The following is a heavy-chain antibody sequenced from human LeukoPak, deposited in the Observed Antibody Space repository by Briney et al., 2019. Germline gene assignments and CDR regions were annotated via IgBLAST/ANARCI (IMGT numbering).Heavy chain of an antibody. J-gene: IGHJ5*02. CDR2: INHSGCT. D-gene: IGHD3-22*01. V-gene: IGHV4-34*01. Sequence: SETLSLTCAVYGGSFSGYYWSWIRQPPGKGLEWIGEINHSGCTNYNPSLKSRVTISVDTSKNQFSLKLSSVTAADTAVYYCASDYYDSSGYYSRWFDPWGQGTLVTVSS. CDR3: ASDYYDSSGYYSRWFDP. CDR1: GGSFSGYY.